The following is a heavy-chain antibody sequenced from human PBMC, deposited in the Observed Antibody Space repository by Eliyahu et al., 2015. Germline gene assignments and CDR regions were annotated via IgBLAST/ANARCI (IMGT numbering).Heavy chain of an antibody. Sequence: KESGPALVKPTQTLTLTCTFSGFSLNTRGMRVSWIRQPPGKALEWLARIDWNDDKFYRTSLRTRLTVSKDTSKNQVVLTMTNMDPVDTATYYCARISVEGTHFDSWGQGTLVTVSS. CDR2: IDWNDDK. J-gene: IGHJ4*02. CDR1: GFSLNTRGMR. CDR3: ARISVEGTHFDS. D-gene: IGHD2-21*02. V-gene: IGHV2-70*04.